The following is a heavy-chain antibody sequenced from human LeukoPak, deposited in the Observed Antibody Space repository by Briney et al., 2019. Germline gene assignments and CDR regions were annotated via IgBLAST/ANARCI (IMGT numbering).Heavy chain of an antibody. CDR3: AGDSSGYSPGRFDP. CDR1: GCSISSYY. V-gene: IGHV4-59*12. CDR2: IYYSGST. J-gene: IGHJ5*02. D-gene: IGHD3-22*01. Sequence: SETLSLTCTVSGCSISSYYWSWIRHPPGNGLEWIGYIYYSGSTNYNPSLKSRVTISVDTSKNQFSLKLSSVTAADTAVYYCAGDSSGYSPGRFDPWGQGTLVTVSS.